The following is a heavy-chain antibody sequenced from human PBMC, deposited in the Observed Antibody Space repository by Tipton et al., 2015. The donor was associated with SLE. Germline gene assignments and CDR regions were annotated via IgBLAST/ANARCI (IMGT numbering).Heavy chain of an antibody. J-gene: IGHJ5*02. CDR2: INQDASEK. Sequence: SLRLSCAASGFTFSTYWMAWVRQGPGKGLEWVANINQDASEKYYVESLRGRFTISRDNAKNSLYFQMNSLRAEDTAVYYCARQGGSSWLKNYNWFDPWGQGTLVTVSS. CDR1: GFTFSTYW. D-gene: IGHD6-13*01. V-gene: IGHV3-7*01. CDR3: ARQGGSSWLKNYNWFDP.